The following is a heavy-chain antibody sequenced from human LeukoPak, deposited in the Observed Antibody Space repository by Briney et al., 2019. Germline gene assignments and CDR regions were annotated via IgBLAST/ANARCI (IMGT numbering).Heavy chain of an antibody. V-gene: IGHV1-18*01. CDR2: ISAYNGNT. J-gene: IGHJ3*02. CDR1: GYTFTSYG. Sequence: ASVKVSCKASGYTFTSYGISWVRQAPGQGLEWMGWISAYNGNTNYAQKFQGRVTMTRDTSISTAYMELSRLRSDDTAVYYCAREAIYDSSGYRDAFDIWGQGTMVTVSS. CDR3: AREAIYDSSGYRDAFDI. D-gene: IGHD3-22*01.